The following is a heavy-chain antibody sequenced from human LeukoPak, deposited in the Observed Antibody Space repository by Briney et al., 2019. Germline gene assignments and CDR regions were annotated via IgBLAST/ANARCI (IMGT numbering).Heavy chain of an antibody. CDR1: GFTFSRYD. CDR3: ASGNRPGVEMATSTDY. V-gene: IGHV3-30-3*01. Sequence: GGSLRLSCVASGFTFSRYDMHWVRQAPGKGLQWVAVIAFDGNNEIYADSVKGRFTISRDNAKNSLYLQMNSLRAEDTAVYYCASGNRPGVEMATSTDYWGQGTLVTVSS. J-gene: IGHJ4*02. D-gene: IGHD5-24*01. CDR2: IAFDGNNE.